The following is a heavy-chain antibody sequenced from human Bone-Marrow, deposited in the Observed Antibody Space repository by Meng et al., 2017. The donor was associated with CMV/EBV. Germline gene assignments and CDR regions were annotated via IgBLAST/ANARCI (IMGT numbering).Heavy chain of an antibody. J-gene: IGHJ4*02. Sequence: ETLSLTCAASGFTFSSYSMNWVRQAPGKGLEWVSYISSSSSTIYYADSVKGRFTISRDNAKNSLYLQMNSLRAEDTAVYYCARDLGNSSGYLRYFDFWGQGTLVTVS. V-gene: IGHV3-48*04. CDR2: ISSSSSTI. CDR1: GFTFSSYS. D-gene: IGHD3-22*01. CDR3: ARDLGNSSGYLRYFDF.